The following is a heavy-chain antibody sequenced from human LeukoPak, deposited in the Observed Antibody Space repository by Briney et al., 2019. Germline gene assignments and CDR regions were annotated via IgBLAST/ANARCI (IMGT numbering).Heavy chain of an antibody. D-gene: IGHD3-22*01. CDR2: ISSSGSTI. Sequence: PGGSLRLSCAASGFTLSSYEMNWVRQAPGKGLEWVSYISSSGSTIYYADSVKGRFTISRDNAKNSLYLQMNSLRAEDTAVYYCARDTPYYYDSSGYYPPMPFDYWGQGTLVTVSS. V-gene: IGHV3-48*03. CDR1: GFTLSSYE. CDR3: ARDTPYYYDSSGYYPPMPFDY. J-gene: IGHJ4*02.